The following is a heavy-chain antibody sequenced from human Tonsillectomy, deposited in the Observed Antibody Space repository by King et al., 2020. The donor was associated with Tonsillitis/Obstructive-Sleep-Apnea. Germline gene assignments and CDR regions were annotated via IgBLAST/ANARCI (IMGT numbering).Heavy chain of an antibody. CDR1: GYTFTTYY. Sequence: QLVQSGAEVKKPGASMKVSCKASGYTFTTYYIHWVRQAPGQGLEWMGIINPSGGSTTYAQQFQGRVTMTRDTSTSTVYMELSSLRSEDTAVYYCARDLEIRRGYASGWDLDYWGQGTLVTVSS. CDR3: ARDLEIRRGYASGWDLDY. J-gene: IGHJ4*02. V-gene: IGHV1-46*01. D-gene: IGHD6-19*01. CDR2: INPSGGST.